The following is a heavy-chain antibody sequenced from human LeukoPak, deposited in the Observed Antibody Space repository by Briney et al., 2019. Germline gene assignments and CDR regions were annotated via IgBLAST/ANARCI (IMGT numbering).Heavy chain of an antibody. D-gene: IGHD3-22*01. J-gene: IGHJ5*02. CDR3: ARDGLDYYDSSGYLNWFDP. V-gene: IGHV3-21*01. CDR1: GFTFSSYS. Sequence: GGSLRLSCAASGFTFSSYSMNWVRQAPGKGLEWVSSISSSSSYIYYADSVKGRFTISRDNAKNSLYLQMNSLRAEDTAVYYCARDGLDYYDSSGYLNWFDPWGQGTLVTVSS. CDR2: ISSSSSYI.